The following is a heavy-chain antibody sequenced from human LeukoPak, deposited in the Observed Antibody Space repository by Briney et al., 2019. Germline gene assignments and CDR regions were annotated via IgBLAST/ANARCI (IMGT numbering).Heavy chain of an antibody. J-gene: IGHJ4*02. CDR1: GYTFTDYH. V-gene: IGHV1-2*02. CDR2: IHPNIGGT. Sequence: ASVKVSCKASGYTFTDYHIHWVRQAPGQGPEWMGWIHPNIGGTNYAQKFEGRVTMSRDTSISTVYMELSSLRSDDTAMYYCARLTGGSETNSGQGTLVTASA. D-gene: IGHD1-14*01. CDR3: ARLTGGSETN.